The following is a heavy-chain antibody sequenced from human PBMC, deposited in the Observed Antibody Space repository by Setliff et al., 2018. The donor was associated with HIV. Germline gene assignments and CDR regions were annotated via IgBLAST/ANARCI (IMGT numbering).Heavy chain of an antibody. Sequence: PSETLSLTCTVSGGSMSSSGPGYYWGWVRQTPGGGLEWIGSVYYRGRTYYDPSLKSRVTISVDTSKNQLSLRLTSMAAAETAMYYCARSQPDTIFGVVTFDCWGQG. J-gene: IGHJ4*02. CDR2: VYYRGRT. D-gene: IGHD3-3*01. CDR3: ARSQPDTIFGVVTFDC. V-gene: IGHV4-39*01. CDR1: GGSMSSSGPGYY.